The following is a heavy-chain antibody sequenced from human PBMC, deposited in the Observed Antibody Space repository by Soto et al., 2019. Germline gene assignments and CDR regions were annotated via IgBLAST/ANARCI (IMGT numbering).Heavy chain of an antibody. CDR1: GGSISSGGYY. CDR3: ARDTAPVRGRFDY. Sequence: QVQLQESGPGLVKPSQTLSLTCTVSGGSISSGGYYWSWIRQHPGKGLEWIGYIYYSGSTYNPSLKSRVTISVDTSKNQFSLKLSSVTAADTAVYYCARDTAPVRGRFDYWGQGTLVTVSS. V-gene: IGHV4-31*03. D-gene: IGHD5-18*01. J-gene: IGHJ4*02. CDR2: IYYSGST.